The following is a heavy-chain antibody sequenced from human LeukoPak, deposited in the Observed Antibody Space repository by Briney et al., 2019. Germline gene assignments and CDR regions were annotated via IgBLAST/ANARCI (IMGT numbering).Heavy chain of an antibody. CDR3: ARAVGTSRNFFDY. J-gene: IGHJ4*02. D-gene: IGHD4-23*01. Sequence: SETLSLTCAVSGGSISSSSYYWGWIRQPPGKGLEWIGSIYYSGSTYYNPSLKSRVTISVDTSKNQFSLNLSSVTAADTAMYYCARAVGTSRNFFDYWGQGTLVTVSS. CDR2: IYYSGST. V-gene: IGHV4-39*07. CDR1: GGSISSSSYY.